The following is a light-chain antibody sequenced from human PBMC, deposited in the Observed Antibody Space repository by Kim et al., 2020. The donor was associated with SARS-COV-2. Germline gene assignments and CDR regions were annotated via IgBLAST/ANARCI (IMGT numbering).Light chain of an antibody. CDR3: CSYAGSNIL. Sequence: PRQSVTISCTGTSSDVGGYNYVSWYQQHPGKAPKLMIYEVTKRPSGIPDRFSGSRSDNTASLTVSGLQAEDEADYYCCSYAGSNILFGTGTKVTVL. V-gene: IGLV2-8*01. CDR1: SSDVGGYNY. CDR2: EVT. J-gene: IGLJ1*01.